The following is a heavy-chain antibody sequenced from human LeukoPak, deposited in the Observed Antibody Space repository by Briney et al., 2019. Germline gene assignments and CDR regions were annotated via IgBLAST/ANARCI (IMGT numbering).Heavy chain of an antibody. D-gene: IGHD3-3*02. Sequence: GGSLRLSCAASGFTFSSSWMHWVRQAPGKGLVWVSRINSDGSSISCADSVKGRFTISRDNAKSTLYLQMNSLRAEDTAVYYCARVSIPGTKFDYWGREPWSPSPQ. CDR2: INSDGSSI. CDR1: GFTFSSSW. V-gene: IGHV3-74*01. CDR3: ARVSIPGTKFDY. J-gene: IGHJ4*02.